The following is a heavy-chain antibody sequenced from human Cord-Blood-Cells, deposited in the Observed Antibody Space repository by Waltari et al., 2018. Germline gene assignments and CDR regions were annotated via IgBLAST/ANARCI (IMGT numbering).Heavy chain of an antibody. J-gene: IGHJ5*02. CDR2: MNPKGGNT. D-gene: IGHD2-2*01. CDR1: GYTFTSYD. Sequence: QVQLVQSGAEVKKPGASVKVSCKASGYTFTSYDINWLRQATGQGLEWIGWMNPKGGNTGYAQQFQGRVTITRNTSISTAYMELISLRSEDTAVYYCARRRGCSSTSCYYNWFDPWGQGTLVTVSS. CDR3: ARRRGCSSTSCYYNWFDP. V-gene: IGHV1-8*03.